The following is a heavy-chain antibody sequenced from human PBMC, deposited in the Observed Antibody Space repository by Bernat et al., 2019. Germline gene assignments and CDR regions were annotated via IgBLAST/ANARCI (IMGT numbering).Heavy chain of an antibody. J-gene: IGHJ3*02. D-gene: IGHD2-2*03. CDR1: GFTFFHYY. CDR3: ARDAGYCSTTRCYSDAFDI. CDR2: IKQEGSEI. V-gene: IGHV3-7*03. Sequence: EVQLVESGGGLVQPGGSLRLSCAASGFTFFHYYMTLVRQAPGKGLEWVANIKQEGSEIYYLESVKGRFTISRDNDKNSLYLQMNSLRAEDTAVYYCARDAGYCSTTRCYSDAFDIWGQGTLVTVSS.